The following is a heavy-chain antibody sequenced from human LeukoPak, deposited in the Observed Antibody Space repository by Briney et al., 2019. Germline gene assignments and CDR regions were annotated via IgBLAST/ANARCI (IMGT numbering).Heavy chain of an antibody. V-gene: IGHV3-66*01. D-gene: IGHD4-23*01. CDR3: ARGGVTTVVRGDYFDY. Sequence: GGSLRLSCAASGFTVSSNYMSCVRQAPGKGLEWVSVIYSGGSTYYADSVQGRFTISRDNSKNTLYLQMNSLRAEDTAVYYCARGGVTTVVRGDYFDYWGQGTLVTVSS. CDR2: IYSGGST. CDR1: GFTVSSNY. J-gene: IGHJ4*02.